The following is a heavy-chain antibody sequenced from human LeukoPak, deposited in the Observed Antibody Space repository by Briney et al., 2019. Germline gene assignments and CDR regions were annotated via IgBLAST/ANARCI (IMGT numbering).Heavy chain of an antibody. CDR3: ARDQTFTNRPWVGSFGI. Sequence: GGSLRLSCAASGFTFSSYSMNWVRQAPGKGLEWVSYISSSSSTIYYADSVKGRFTISRDNRKRSLYLQMNDLRAEDTALYYCARDQTFTNRPWVGSFGIWGQGTMVTVSS. CDR1: GFTFSSYS. V-gene: IGHV3-48*04. CDR2: ISSSSSTI. J-gene: IGHJ3*02. D-gene: IGHD1-14*01.